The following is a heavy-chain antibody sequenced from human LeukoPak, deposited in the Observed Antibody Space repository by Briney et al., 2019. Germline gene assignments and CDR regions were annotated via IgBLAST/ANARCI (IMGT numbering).Heavy chain of an antibody. Sequence: GGSLRLSCEASGFTFRSYWMHWVRQAPGKGLVWVSRINGDGSSTSYADSVKGRFTISRDNAKNTLYLQMNSLRAEDSAVYYCASTYYHYYFDYWGQGTLVTVSS. V-gene: IGHV3-74*01. CDR2: INGDGSST. D-gene: IGHD3-22*01. CDR1: GFTFRSYW. J-gene: IGHJ4*02. CDR3: ASTYYHYYFDY.